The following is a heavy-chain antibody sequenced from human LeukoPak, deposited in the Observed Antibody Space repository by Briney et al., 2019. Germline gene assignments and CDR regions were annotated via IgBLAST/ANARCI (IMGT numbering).Heavy chain of an antibody. J-gene: IGHJ4*02. CDR1: GFSRSRND. Sequence: GGSQRLSCAVSGFSRSRNDMTGVREATGKGLQWISSIRISGDATDYEASVKRRFTIYRDFSTNTLYLQMNSLRVDDTAVYYCAKEIRPNDYWGQGTLVTVSS. CDR2: IRISGDAT. CDR3: AKEIRPNDY. V-gene: IGHV3-23*01.